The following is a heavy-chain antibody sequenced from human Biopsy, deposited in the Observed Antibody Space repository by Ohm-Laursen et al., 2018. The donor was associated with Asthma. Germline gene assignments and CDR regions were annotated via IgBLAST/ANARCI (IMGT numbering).Heavy chain of an antibody. D-gene: IGHD3-3*02. J-gene: IGHJ1*01. CDR3: ARTFHFWSPYHAEHYQL. CDR1: GFTFGDYW. CDR2: IKHDGTEK. Sequence: SLSLSCTASGFTFGDYWMSWVRQVPGKGLDWVANIKHDGTEKNHVDPLKGRFTISRDNAKNSLYLQMNSLRAEDTAVYYCARTFHFWSPYHAEHYQLWGQGTLVTVPS. V-gene: IGHV3-7*01.